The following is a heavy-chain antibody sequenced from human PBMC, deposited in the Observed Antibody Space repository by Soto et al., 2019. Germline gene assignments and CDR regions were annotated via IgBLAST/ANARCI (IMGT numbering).Heavy chain of an antibody. J-gene: IGHJ6*02. Sequence: PSETLSLTCAFSGGSISSNNWWNWVRQPPGKGLEWIGEIYHSGSTNYNPSLSSRVTISVDTSKNQFSLKLSSVTAADTAVYYCASSNIAAAGFYYYGMDVWGRGTTVTVSS. CDR3: ASSNIAAAGFYYYGMDV. V-gene: IGHV4-4*02. CDR2: IYHSGST. D-gene: IGHD6-13*01. CDR1: GGSISSNNW.